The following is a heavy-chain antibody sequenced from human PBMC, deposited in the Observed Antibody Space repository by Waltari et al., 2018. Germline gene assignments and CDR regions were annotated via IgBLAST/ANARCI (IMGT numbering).Heavy chain of an antibody. CDR2: IYSGGNA. V-gene: IGHV3-53*01. J-gene: IGHJ4*02. CDR1: GFTVSKNY. CDR3: ARFSHKDY. Sequence: VQLVESGGGLIQPGGSLRLSCAASGFTVSKNYMSWVRQATGQGLEWVSVIYSGGNAYYADSVKSRFTISRDNSKNTVYLQMNSLRAEDTALYYCARFSHKDYWGQGILVTVSS.